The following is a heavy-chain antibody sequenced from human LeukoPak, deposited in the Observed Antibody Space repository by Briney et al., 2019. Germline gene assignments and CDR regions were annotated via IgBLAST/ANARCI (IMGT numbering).Heavy chain of an antibody. CDR3: ARLYSSSPFAHFDY. J-gene: IGHJ4*02. Sequence: SETLSLTCTVSGASISSYYWSWIRQPPGKGLEWIGCIYSSGSTSYNPSLKSRVTISVDTSKNQFSLKLSSVTAADTAIYYCARLYSSSPFAHFDYWGRGTLVTVSS. CDR2: IYSSGST. V-gene: IGHV4-59*08. CDR1: GASISSYY. D-gene: IGHD6-6*01.